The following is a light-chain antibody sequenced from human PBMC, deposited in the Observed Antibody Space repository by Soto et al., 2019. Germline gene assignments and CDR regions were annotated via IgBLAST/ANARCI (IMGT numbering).Light chain of an antibody. CDR1: QSISTY. CDR3: LQHNSYPLT. J-gene: IGKJ5*01. CDR2: AAS. Sequence: NHVTQSPSSLSASIGDRVTITCRASQSISTYLNWYQQKPGKAPKSLIYAASSLQSGVPSRFSGSGSGTDFTLTISSLQPEDFAVYYCLQHNSYPLTFGQGTRLEIK. V-gene: IGKV1-17*01.